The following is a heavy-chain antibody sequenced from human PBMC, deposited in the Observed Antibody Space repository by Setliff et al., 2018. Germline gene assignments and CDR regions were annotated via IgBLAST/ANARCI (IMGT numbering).Heavy chain of an antibody. D-gene: IGHD3-10*01. J-gene: IGHJ4*02. CDR1: AGSLYSGNYY. CDR3: ARGYYNGRGYYYLPCSFDS. CDR2: IHGTEGT. Sequence: LSLTCTVSAGSLYSGNYYWTWIRQPAGKALEWIGHIHGTEGTHYNPSLESRVTISRDKSPNQFSLMLRSVTAADTALYYCARGYYNGRGYYYLPCSFDSWGRGIVVTVSS. V-gene: IGHV4-61*09.